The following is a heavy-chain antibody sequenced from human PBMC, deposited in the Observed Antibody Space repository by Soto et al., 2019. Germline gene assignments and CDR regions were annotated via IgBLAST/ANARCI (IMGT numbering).Heavy chain of an antibody. D-gene: IGHD2-15*01. J-gene: IGHJ6*03. CDR1: GGSFSGYY. Sequence: SETLSLTCAVYGGSFSGYYWSWIRQPPGKGLEWIGEINHSGSTNYNPSLKSRVTISVDTSKNQFSLKLSSVTAADTAVYYCARERYCSGGSCYSHYYYYYYMDVWGKGTTVTVSS. CDR3: ARERYCSGGSCYSHYYYYYYMDV. V-gene: IGHV4-34*01. CDR2: INHSGST.